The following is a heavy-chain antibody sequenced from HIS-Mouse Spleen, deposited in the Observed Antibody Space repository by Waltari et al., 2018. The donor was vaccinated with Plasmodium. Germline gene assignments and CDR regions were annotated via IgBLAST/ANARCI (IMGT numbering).Heavy chain of an antibody. CDR1: GSTFSSYW. Sequence: EVQLVESGGGLVQPGRCLGLSCAASGSTFSSYWMSWVRQAPGKRLEVVAHLKQDVSEKDYGDSVKGRFTISRDNAKNALYLQMNSLRAEDTAVYYCASSWYWYFDLWGRGTLVTVSS. CDR3: ASSWYWYFDL. V-gene: IGHV3-7*01. D-gene: IGHD6-13*01. CDR2: LKQDVSEK. J-gene: IGHJ2*01.